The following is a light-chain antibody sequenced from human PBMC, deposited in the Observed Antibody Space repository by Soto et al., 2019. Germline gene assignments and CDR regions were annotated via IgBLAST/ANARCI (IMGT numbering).Light chain of an antibody. CDR2: GAS. CDR1: QSISSTQ. J-gene: IGKJ5*01. Sequence: EIVLTQSPDTLSLSPGERATLSCRASQSISSTQLVWYQQKPGQAPTLLIFGASSRATGIPDRFSGSGSGTDFTLTISGQQPEDFAVYYCQQYNNWPITFGQGTRLEIK. CDR3: QQYNNWPIT. V-gene: IGKV3-20*01.